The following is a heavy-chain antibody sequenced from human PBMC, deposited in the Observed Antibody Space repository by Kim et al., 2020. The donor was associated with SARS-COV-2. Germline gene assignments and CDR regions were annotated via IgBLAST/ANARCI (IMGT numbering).Heavy chain of an antibody. J-gene: IGHJ4*02. D-gene: IGHD2-15*01. V-gene: IGHV4-34*01. Sequence: PSLKSRVTISVDTSKNQFSLKLSSVTAADTAVYYCARGPVVVAASAYFDYWGQGTLVTVSS. CDR3: ARGPVVVAASAYFDY.